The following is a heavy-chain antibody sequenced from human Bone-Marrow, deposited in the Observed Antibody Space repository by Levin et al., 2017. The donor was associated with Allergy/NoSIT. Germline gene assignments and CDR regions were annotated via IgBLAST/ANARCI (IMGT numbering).Heavy chain of an antibody. J-gene: IGHJ6*03. CDR1: GFTFSNYG. Sequence: PGGSLRLSCAASGFTFSNYGVHWVRQAPGRGLEWVAVISFDANSRYYSDSVKGRFTISRDNSKNTLYLQMNSLRTEDTAVYYCAKWGGTLTGYKYYYLDVWGKGTAVTVSS. D-gene: IGHD3-9*01. V-gene: IGHV3-30*18. CDR3: AKWGGTLTGYKYYYLDV. CDR2: ISFDANSR.